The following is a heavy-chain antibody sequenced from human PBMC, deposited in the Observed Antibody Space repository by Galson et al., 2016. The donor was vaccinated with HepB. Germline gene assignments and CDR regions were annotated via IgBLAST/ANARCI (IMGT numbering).Heavy chain of an antibody. CDR2: ISDNTAGT. J-gene: IGHJ6*02. D-gene: IGHD2-15*01. CDR3: AKRMSYSYYYDMDI. V-gene: IGHV3-23*01. CDR1: GFFFSNFV. Sequence: SLRLSCAASGFFFSNFVMTWVRQAPGKGLEWVSDISDNTAGTKYADSVKGRFTISRDNSKNTVYLQMNSLRGEDTALYYCAKRMSYSYYYDMDIWGQGTTVTVSS.